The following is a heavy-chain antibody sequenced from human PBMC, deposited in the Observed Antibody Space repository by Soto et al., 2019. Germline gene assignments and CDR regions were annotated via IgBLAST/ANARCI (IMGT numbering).Heavy chain of an antibody. Sequence: VQLVESGGGVVQPGRSLRLSCAASGVTFSSYGMHWVRQAPGKGLEWVAVIWDDGSNKYYADTVKGRFTISRDNSKNTLYLQMNSLRAEDRAVYYCARGTLAWYFDLWGRGTLVTLSS. D-gene: IGHD1-1*01. CDR1: GVTFSSYG. CDR2: IWDDGSNK. V-gene: IGHV3-33*01. CDR3: ARGTLAWYFDL. J-gene: IGHJ2*01.